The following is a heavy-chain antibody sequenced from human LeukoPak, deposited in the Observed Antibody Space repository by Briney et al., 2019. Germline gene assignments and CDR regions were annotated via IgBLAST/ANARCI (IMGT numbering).Heavy chain of an antibody. Sequence: SETLSLTCTVSGGSISSSSYYWGWIRQPPGKGLEWIGSIYYSGSTYYNPSLKSRVTISVDTSKNQFSLKLSSVTAADTAVYYCARRITMVQGVISFFDYWGQGTLVTVSS. D-gene: IGHD3-10*01. J-gene: IGHJ4*02. CDR1: GGSISSSSYY. V-gene: IGHV4-39*01. CDR3: ARRITMVQGVISFFDY. CDR2: IYYSGST.